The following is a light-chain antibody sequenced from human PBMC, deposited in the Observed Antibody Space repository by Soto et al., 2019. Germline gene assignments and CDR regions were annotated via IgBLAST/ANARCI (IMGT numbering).Light chain of an antibody. V-gene: IGKV3-20*01. CDR2: GAS. J-gene: IGKJ1*01. CDR3: QQYGSSSWT. Sequence: PGERATLSCRASQSVSRSYLAWYQHKPGQAPRLLIYGASSRATGIPDRFSGTGSGTDFTLTISILEPEDFAVYYCQQYGSSSWTFGQGTQVDIK. CDR1: QSVSRSY.